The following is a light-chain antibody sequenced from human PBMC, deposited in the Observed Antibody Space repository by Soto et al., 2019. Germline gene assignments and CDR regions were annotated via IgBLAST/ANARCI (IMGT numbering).Light chain of an antibody. CDR1: QGIGDT. CDR3: QPSANWPLT. CDR2: DTS. J-gene: IGKJ4*01. Sequence: MKLSLSTVSVSQGEGATLSCRASQGIGDTLAWYQHKPGQTPRLLIYDTSTRATGVPTRFSGSRSGAEFTLTINCLQSEDCAVYYCQPSANWPLTFAGGTKVDIK. V-gene: IGKV3-15*01.